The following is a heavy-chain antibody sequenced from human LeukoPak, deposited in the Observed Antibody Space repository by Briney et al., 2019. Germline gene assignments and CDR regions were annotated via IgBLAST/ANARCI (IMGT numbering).Heavy chain of an antibody. CDR1: GYSFTSYW. CDR3: ARPGTYYYDSSGYYTHYGMDV. CDR2: IYPGDSNT. J-gene: IGHJ6*02. Sequence: GESLKISCKGSGYSFTSYWIGWVRQMRGKGLEWMGIIYPGDSNTRYSPSFQGQVTISADKSISTAYLQWSSLKAADTAMYYCARPGTYYYDSSGYYTHYGMDVWGQGTTVTVSS. V-gene: IGHV5-51*01. D-gene: IGHD3-22*01.